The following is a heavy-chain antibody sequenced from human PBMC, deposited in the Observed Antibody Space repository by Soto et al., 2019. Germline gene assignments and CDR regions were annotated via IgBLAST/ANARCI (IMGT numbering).Heavy chain of an antibody. J-gene: IGHJ4*02. D-gene: IGHD1-1*01. CDR2: IKTDGSRT. V-gene: IGHV3-74*01. CDR1: GFTFSSYW. CDR3: ARNWNGVDY. Sequence: EVQLVESGGGLVQPGESLTLSCTASGFTFSSYWMHWVRQAPGKGPVWVSRIKTDGSRTDYADYVKGRFTVSRDNAKSTVFLHMNSLTAEDTAVYYCARNWNGVDYWGQGTLVTVSS.